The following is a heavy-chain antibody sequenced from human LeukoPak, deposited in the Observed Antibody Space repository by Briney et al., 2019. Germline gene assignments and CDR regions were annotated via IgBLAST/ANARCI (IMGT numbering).Heavy chain of an antibody. V-gene: IGHV3-7*01. CDR2: INQDGSDK. CDR3: ARDEKYSSSWDYYYYYMDV. CDR1: GFTFSSYA. D-gene: IGHD6-6*01. Sequence: GGSLRLSCAASGFTFSSYAMSWVRQAPGKGLEWVANINQDGSDKYYVDSVKGRFTISRDNAKNSLYLQMNSLRAEDTAVYYCARDEKYSSSWDYYYYYMDVWGKGTTVTVSS. J-gene: IGHJ6*03.